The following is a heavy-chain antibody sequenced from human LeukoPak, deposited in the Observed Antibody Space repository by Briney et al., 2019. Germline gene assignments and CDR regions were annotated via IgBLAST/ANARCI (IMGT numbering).Heavy chain of an antibody. V-gene: IGHV4-59*11. J-gene: IGHJ6*02. CDR3: ARAALYYGMDV. Sequence: KPSETLSLTCTVSGGSISSHYWSWIRQPPGKGLEWIGYIYYSGSTNYNPSLKSRVTISVDTSKNQFPLKLSSVTAADTAVYYCARAALYYGMDVWGQGTTVTVSS. CDR2: IYYSGST. CDR1: GGSISSHY.